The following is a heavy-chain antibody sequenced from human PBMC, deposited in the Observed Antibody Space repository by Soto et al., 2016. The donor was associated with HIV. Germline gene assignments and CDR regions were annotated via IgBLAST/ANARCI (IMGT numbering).Heavy chain of an antibody. CDR3: ATWSLDPYRSNWYVGYYHH. J-gene: IGHJ1*01. V-gene: IGHV3-11*04. Sequence: QVQLVESGGGLVKPGGSLRLSCAASGFKFSDYYMSWIRQAPGKGLEWISYISSGRTIYYADSVKGRFTISRDNAKNSLYLQMNSLRAEDTAVYYCATWSLDPYRSNWYVGYYHHWGQGTLVTVAS. CDR1: GFKFSDYY. D-gene: IGHD6-13*01. CDR2: ISSGRTI.